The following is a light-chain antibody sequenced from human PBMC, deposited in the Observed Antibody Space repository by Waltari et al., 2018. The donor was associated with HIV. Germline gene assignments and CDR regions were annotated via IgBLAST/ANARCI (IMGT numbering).Light chain of an antibody. CDR2: KDN. Sequence: SFQLTQPPSVSVSPGQTARITCSGETLPRQYVFWYQQRPGQAPVLVIYKDNERPSGIPERFSGSTSETTVALTISGVQPEDEADYYCQSSDSSGAYWVFGGGTKLTVL. CDR1: TLPRQY. CDR3: QSSDSSGAYWV. J-gene: IGLJ3*02. V-gene: IGLV3-25*03.